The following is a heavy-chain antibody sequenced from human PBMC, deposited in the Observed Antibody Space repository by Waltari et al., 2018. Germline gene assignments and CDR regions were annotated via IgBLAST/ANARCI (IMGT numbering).Heavy chain of an antibody. V-gene: IGHV3-53*04. CDR3: ARGFTLILGP. D-gene: IGHD3-16*01. CDR2: LYSDGRT. CDR1: GFDVNRNY. J-gene: IGHJ5*02. Sequence: EMQPVESEGGLVQPGGSLTLSCTASGFDVNRNYMSWVRQAPGKGPEWVSVLYSDGRTFYADSVKGRFTISRHDSKNTLYLQLNSLTPDDTAVYYCARGFTLILGPWGQGALVTVSS.